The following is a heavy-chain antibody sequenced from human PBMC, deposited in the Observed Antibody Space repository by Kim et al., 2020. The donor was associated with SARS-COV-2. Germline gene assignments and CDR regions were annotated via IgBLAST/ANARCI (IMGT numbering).Heavy chain of an antibody. J-gene: IGHJ6*03. D-gene: IGHD5-12*01. CDR1: GGSISSSNW. CDR2: IYHSGST. Sequence: SETLSLTCAVSGGSISSSNWWSWVRQPPGKGLEWIGEIYHSGSTNYNPSLKSRVTISVDKSKNQFSLKLSSVTAADTAVYYCARVFLRGDYYYMDVWGKGTTVTVSS. CDR3: ARVFLRGDYYYMDV. V-gene: IGHV4-4*02.